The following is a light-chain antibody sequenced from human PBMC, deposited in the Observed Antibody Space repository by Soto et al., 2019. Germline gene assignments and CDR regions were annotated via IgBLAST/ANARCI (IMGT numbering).Light chain of an antibody. V-gene: IGKV1-39*01. J-gene: IGKJ1*01. CDR2: EAS. Sequence: DIQMTQSPSSLSASVGERVTVTCRASQSISTSLNWYQQKPGKAPNLLIYEASSLQSGVPSRFSGSGSRTDFTLTISSLQPEDFGMYYCQHRYITPWTFGQGTKVEIQ. CDR1: QSISTS. CDR3: QHRYITPWT.